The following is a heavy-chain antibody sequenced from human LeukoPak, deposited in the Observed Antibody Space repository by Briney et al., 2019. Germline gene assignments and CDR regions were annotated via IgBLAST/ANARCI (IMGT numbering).Heavy chain of an antibody. V-gene: IGHV3-30*18. CDR1: GFTFSSYG. J-gene: IGHJ4*02. Sequence: GRSLRLSCAASGFTFSSYGMHRVREAPGKGLEWVAVISYDGSNKYYADSVKGRFTISRDNSKNTLYLQMNSLRAEDTAVYYCAKDPDYWGQGTLVTVSS. CDR3: AKDPDY. CDR2: ISYDGSNK.